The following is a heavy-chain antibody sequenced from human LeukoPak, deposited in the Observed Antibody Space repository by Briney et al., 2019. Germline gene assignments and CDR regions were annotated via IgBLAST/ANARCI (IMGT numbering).Heavy chain of an antibody. J-gene: IGHJ4*02. Sequence: SETLSLTCTVSGYSISSGYYWGWIRQPPGKGLEWIGSIYHSGSTYYNPSLKSRVTISVDTSKNQFSLKLSSVTAADTAVYYRARDMGAAVADFDYWGQGTLVTVSS. CDR1: GYSISSGYY. V-gene: IGHV4-38-2*02. D-gene: IGHD6-19*01. CDR2: IYHSGST. CDR3: ARDMGAAVADFDY.